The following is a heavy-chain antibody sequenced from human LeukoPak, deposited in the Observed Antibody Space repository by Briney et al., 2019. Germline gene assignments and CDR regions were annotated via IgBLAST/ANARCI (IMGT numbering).Heavy chain of an antibody. CDR1: GFTFSSYW. V-gene: IGHV3-7*01. J-gene: IGHJ4*02. D-gene: IGHD3-22*01. CDR2: IKQSGSEK. CDR3: ARDWRSSGYLYYFDY. Sequence: PGGSLRLSCAASGFTFSSYWMSWVRQAPGKGLEWVANIKQSGSEKYYVDSVKGRFTISRDNAKNSLYLQMNSLRAEDTAVYYCARDWRSSGYLYYFDYWGQGTLVTVSS.